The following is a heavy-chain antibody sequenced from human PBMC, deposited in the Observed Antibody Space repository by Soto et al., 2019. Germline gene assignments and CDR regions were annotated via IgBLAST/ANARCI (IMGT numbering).Heavy chain of an antibody. D-gene: IGHD6-13*01. CDR1: GFTFSDHY. V-gene: IGHV3-72*01. Sequence: PGGSLRLSCAASGFTFSDHYMDWVRQAPGKGLEWVGRSRNKTNSDTTQYAASVKGRFTISRDDSKNSLYLQMNSLKTEDTAVYFCARVGDRGSSWYRASDYWGQGTVVTVSS. J-gene: IGHJ4*02. CDR3: ARVGDRGSSWYRASDY. CDR2: SRNKTNSDTT.